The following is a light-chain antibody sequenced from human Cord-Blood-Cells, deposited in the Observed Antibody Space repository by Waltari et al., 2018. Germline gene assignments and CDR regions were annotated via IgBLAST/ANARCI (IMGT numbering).Light chain of an antibody. Sequence: DIQMTQSPSTLSASVGDRVTLSCRASKSISSWLAWYQQKPGKAPKLLIYDATSLESGVPSRFSGSGSGTEFTLTISSLQPDDFATYYCQQYNSYSPTFGQGTKVEIK. V-gene: IGKV1-5*01. CDR1: KSISSW. J-gene: IGKJ1*01. CDR2: DAT. CDR3: QQYNSYSPT.